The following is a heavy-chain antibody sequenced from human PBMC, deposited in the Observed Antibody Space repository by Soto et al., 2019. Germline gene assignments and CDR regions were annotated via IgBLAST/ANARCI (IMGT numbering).Heavy chain of an antibody. J-gene: IGHJ6*02. CDR1: GFTFWNYG. CDR3: AKVVWLGSDYYYYGMDV. V-gene: IGHV3-30*18. CDR2: ISYDGSNT. D-gene: IGHD6-19*01. Sequence: PGGSLRLSCATSGFTFWNYGLNWVRQAPGKGLERVAIISYDGSNTYYADSVKGRFTISRDNSENTLYLQMNSLRAEDTAVYYCAKVVWLGSDYYYYGMDVWGQGTTVTVSS.